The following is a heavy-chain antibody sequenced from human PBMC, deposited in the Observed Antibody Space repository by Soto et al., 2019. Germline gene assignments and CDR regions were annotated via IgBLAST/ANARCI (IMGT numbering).Heavy chain of an antibody. J-gene: IGHJ4*02. D-gene: IGHD1-1*01. V-gene: IGHV4-31*11. Sequence: PSGTLALSCAVSGGSMRSGGYDWSWIRQHPGKGLEWIGYIYYSGSTYYNPSLKSRVTISVDTSKNQFSLKLSSVTAADTAVYYCARFRRGTLYFAYWGQRTPVTSPQ. CDR3: ARFRRGTLYFAY. CDR1: GGSMRSGGYD. CDR2: IYYSGST.